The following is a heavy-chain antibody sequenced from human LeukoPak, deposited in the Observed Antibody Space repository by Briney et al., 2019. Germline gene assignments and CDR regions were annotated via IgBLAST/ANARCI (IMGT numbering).Heavy chain of an antibody. D-gene: IGHD3-10*01. CDR3: TRHSSYGSGPSYVFDI. J-gene: IGHJ3*02. CDR2: ISGSGGST. Sequence: GGSLRLPCAASGFTFSRYAMSWVRQAPGKGLEWVSAISGSGGSTYYADSVKGRFTISRDNSKNTLYLQMNSLKTEDTAVYYCTRHSSYGSGPSYVFDIWGQGTMVTVSS. CDR1: GFTFSRYA. V-gene: IGHV3-23*01.